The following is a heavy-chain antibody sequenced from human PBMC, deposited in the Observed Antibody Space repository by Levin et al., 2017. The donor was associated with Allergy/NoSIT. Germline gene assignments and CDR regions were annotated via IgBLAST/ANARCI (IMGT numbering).Heavy chain of an antibody. CDR1: GYTFASYG. D-gene: IGHD4-23*01. Sequence: ASVKVSCKASGYTFASYGITWVRQAPGQGLEWMAWISGYNGNTNYAQKLQGRVTVTTDTSTSTAYMELRSLRSDDTAVYYCAREAPTTVGSAADYWGQGTLVTVSS. CDR2: ISGYNGNT. J-gene: IGHJ4*02. CDR3: AREAPTTVGSAADY. V-gene: IGHV1-18*01.